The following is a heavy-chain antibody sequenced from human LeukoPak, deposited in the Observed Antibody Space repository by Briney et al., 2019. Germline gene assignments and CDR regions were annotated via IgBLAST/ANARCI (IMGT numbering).Heavy chain of an antibody. Sequence: SETLSLTCTVSGGSISSYYWSWIRQPPGKGLEWIGYIYYSGSTNYNPSLKSRVTISVDTSKNQFSLRLSSVTAADTAVYFCARGHKGLEVWGQGATVTVSS. CDR3: ARGHKGLEV. CDR2: IYYSGST. J-gene: IGHJ6*02. V-gene: IGHV4-59*01. CDR1: GGSISSYY.